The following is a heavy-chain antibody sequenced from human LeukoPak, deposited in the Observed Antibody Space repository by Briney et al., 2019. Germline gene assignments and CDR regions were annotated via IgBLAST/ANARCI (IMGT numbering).Heavy chain of an antibody. CDR3: ARDSVYTARALDY. V-gene: IGHV3-30*04. D-gene: IGHD5-18*01. J-gene: IGHJ4*02. CDR1: GFTFSSYA. Sequence: GGSLRLSCAASGFTFSSYAMHWVRQAPGKGLEWVAVISYDGSNKYYADSVKGRFTISRDNSKNTLYLQMNSLRAEDTVVYYCARDSVYTARALDYWGQGTLVTVSS. CDR2: ISYDGSNK.